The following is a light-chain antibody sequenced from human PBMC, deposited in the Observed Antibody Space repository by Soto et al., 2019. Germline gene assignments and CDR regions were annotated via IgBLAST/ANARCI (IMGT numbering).Light chain of an antibody. CDR3: SPYTSSSPYV. V-gene: IGLV2-14*01. CDR1: SSDVGGYNY. CDR2: EVS. J-gene: IGLJ1*01. Sequence: QSVLTQPASVSGSPGQSITISCTGTSSDVGGYNYVSWYQQHPGKAPKLMIYEVSNRPSGVSNRFSGSKSGNTASLTISGLQAEDEADYYCSPYTSSSPYVFGT.